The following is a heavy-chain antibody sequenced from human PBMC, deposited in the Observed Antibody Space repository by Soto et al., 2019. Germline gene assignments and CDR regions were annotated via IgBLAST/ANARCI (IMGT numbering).Heavy chain of an antibody. V-gene: IGHV1-8*01. CDR3: ARAPFTMFTYLDV. Sequence: QVQLVQSGAEVKKPGASVKVSCKASGYTFTSFDIHWVRQAPGQGLEWMGWMNPNSGNTEYAQKFQGIVSMTRNTSIITASMELSSLRSEDTAVYYCARAPFTMFTYLDVWGKGTSVTVSS. J-gene: IGHJ6*03. CDR1: GYTFTSFD. CDR2: MNPNSGNT. D-gene: IGHD3-10*02.